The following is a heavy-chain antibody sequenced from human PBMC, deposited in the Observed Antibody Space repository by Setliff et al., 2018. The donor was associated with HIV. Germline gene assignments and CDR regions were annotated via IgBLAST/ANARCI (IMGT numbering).Heavy chain of an antibody. Sequence: PSETLSLTCTVSGGSISSNSYYWGWIRQPPGKGLEWIGSIYYTGNTKYNPSLESRVTFSIDTSENQFSLRLASVTAADTAIYYCARDDSIVLVPAIMRGDGFDFWGQGRMVTVSS. V-gene: IGHV4-39*07. CDR3: ARDDSIVLVPAIMRGDGFDF. CDR2: IYYTGNT. J-gene: IGHJ3*01. D-gene: IGHD2-2*01. CDR1: GGSISSNSYY.